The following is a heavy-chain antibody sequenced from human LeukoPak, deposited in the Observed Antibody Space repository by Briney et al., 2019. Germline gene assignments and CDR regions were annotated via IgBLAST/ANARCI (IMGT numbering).Heavy chain of an antibody. J-gene: IGHJ6*03. CDR2: ISCSGGRT. CDR3: AKLFWSGYPYSYYYYMDV. D-gene: IGHD3-3*01. V-gene: IGHV3-23*01. CDR1: GFTFSSYA. Sequence: QTGGSLRLSCGASGFTFSSYAMSWVRQAPGKGLEWVSAISCSGGRTYYADSVKGRFTISRDNSKNTLYLQMNSLRDEDTAVYYCAKLFWSGYPYSYYYYMDVWGKGATVSVSS.